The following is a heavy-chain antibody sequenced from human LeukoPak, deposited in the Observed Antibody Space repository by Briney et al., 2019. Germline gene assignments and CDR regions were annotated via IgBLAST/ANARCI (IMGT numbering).Heavy chain of an antibody. Sequence: GASVKVSCKASGYTFTSYDINWVRQATGQGLEWMGWMNPNSGNTGYAQKFQGRVTMTRNTSISTAYMELSSLRSEDTAVYYCARHYYGSGSYYNDDAFDIWGQGTMVTVSS. CDR3: ARHYYGSGSYYNDDAFDI. CDR2: MNPNSGNT. D-gene: IGHD3-10*01. J-gene: IGHJ3*02. V-gene: IGHV1-8*01. CDR1: GYTFTSYD.